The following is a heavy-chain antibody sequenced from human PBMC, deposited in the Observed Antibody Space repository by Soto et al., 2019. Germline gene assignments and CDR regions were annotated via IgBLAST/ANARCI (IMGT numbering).Heavy chain of an antibody. J-gene: IGHJ4*02. CDR1: GYTFTSYG. Sequence: QVQLVQSGAEVKKPGASVKVSCKASGYTFTSYGISWVRQAPGQGLEWMGWISAYNGNTNYAQKLQGRVTMTTDTSTSTAYMERRSVRSDDTAVYYCARGGYDFWSGYYLEFDYCGQGTLVTVAS. V-gene: IGHV1-18*01. CDR2: ISAYNGNT. CDR3: ARGGYDFWSGYYLEFDY. D-gene: IGHD3-3*01.